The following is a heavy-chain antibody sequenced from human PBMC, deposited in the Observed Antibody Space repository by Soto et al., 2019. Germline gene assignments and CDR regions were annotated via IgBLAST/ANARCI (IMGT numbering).Heavy chain of an antibody. V-gene: IGHV4-59*01. CDR3: ARDNGYRYGYNLDH. J-gene: IGHJ4*02. CDR1: GGSISSYY. CDR2: IYYSGST. Sequence: PSETLSLTCTVSGGSISSYYWSWIRQPPGKGLEWIGYIYYSGSTNYNPSHKSRVTISVDTSKNQFSLKLTSVTAADTAVYYCARDNGYRYGYNLDHWGQGTLVTVSS. D-gene: IGHD5-18*01.